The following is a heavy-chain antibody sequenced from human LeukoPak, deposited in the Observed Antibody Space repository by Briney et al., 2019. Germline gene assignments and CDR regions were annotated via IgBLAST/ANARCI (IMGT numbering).Heavy chain of an antibody. CDR1: GYTFTSYY. J-gene: IGHJ5*02. D-gene: IGHD1-7*01. CDR2: INPSGGST. Sequence: ASVKVSCKASGYTFTSYYMHWVRQAPGQGLEWMEIINPSGGSTRYAQRFQGRVTMTRDTSTKTVYMEMSSLRSEDTAVYYCARDPLITATTTWFDPWGQGTLVTVSS. CDR3: ARDPLITATTTWFDP. V-gene: IGHV1-46*01.